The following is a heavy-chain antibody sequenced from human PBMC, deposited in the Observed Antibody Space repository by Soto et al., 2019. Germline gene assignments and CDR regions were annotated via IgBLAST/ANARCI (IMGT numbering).Heavy chain of an antibody. CDR2: IYYSGST. D-gene: IGHD6-6*01. CDR3: ASGIGAARPGGYYYYYGMDV. Sequence: LSVTFTVSGGSISSSSYYWGWIRQPPGKWLEWIGSIYYSGSTYYNPSLKSRVTISVDTSKNQFSLKLSSVTAADTAVYYCASGIGAARPGGYYYYYGMDVWGQGTTVTVSS. V-gene: IGHV4-39*01. CDR1: GGSISSSSYY. J-gene: IGHJ6*02.